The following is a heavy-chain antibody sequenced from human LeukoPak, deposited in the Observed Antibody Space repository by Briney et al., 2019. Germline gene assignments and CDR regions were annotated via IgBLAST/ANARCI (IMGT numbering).Heavy chain of an antibody. V-gene: IGHV1-3*01. CDR1: GYTFTSYT. CDR2: INAGNGNT. CDR3: ARGFRGYYDFWSGYFYRGYYFDY. D-gene: IGHD3-3*01. Sequence: ASVKVSCKASGYTFTSYTMHWVRQAPGQRLEWMGWINAGNGNTKYSQKFQGRVTITRDTSASTAYMELSSLRSEDTAVYYCARGFRGYYDFWSGYFYRGYYFDYWGQGTLVTVSS. J-gene: IGHJ4*02.